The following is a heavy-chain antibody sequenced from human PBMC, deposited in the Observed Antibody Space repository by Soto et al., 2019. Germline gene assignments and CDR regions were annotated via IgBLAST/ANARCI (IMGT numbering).Heavy chain of an antibody. CDR1: GGSISSYY. Sequence: SETLSLTCTVSGGSISSYYWSWIRQPPGKGLEWIGYIYYSGSTNYNPSLKSRVTISVDTSKNQFSLKLSSVTAADTAVYYCARSPSIGPKYYYYYMDVWGKGTTVTVS. CDR3: ARSPSIGPKYYYYYMDV. J-gene: IGHJ6*03. V-gene: IGHV4-59*01. CDR2: IYYSGST.